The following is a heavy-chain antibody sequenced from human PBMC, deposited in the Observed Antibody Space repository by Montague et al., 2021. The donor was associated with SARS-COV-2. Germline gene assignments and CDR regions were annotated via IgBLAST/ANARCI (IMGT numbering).Heavy chain of an antibody. CDR2: ITDGGNT. CDR3: ARRQLGYCDGVGCPLDAFDI. V-gene: IGHV4-34*01. CDR1: GGSFSGYY. J-gene: IGHJ3*02. D-gene: IGHD2-15*01. Sequence: SETLSLTCAVYGGSFSGYYWSWIRQPPGVGLEWIGGITDGGNTDYNPSLKSRVTLSVDTSKRHFSLALTSLTAVDTSVYYCARRQLGYCDGVGCPLDAFDIGGQGTTVTVSS.